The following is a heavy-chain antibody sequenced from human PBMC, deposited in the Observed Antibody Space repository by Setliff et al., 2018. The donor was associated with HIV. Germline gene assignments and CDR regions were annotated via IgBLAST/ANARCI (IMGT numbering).Heavy chain of an antibody. CDR1: GGSISSYY. V-gene: IGHV4-59*01. D-gene: IGHD3-10*01. J-gene: IGHJ4*02. Sequence: SETLSLTCTVSGGSISSYYWSWIRQPPGKGLEWIGYIYYSGSTNYNPSLKSRVTISVDTSKNQFSLKLSSVTAADTAVYYCARGAELLWFGELHNIPYFDYWGQRTLVTVSS. CDR2: IYYSGST. CDR3: ARGAELLWFGELHNIPYFDY.